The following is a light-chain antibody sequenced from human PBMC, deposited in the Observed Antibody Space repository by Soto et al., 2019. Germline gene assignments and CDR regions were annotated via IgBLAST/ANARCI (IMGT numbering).Light chain of an antibody. CDR3: QQYDNWPPIT. CDR2: DSS. Sequence: EIVMTQSPATLSVSPGERATLSCRASQSISRGVAWYQQKPGQAPSLLMHDSSTRATGIPARFSGSGSGTEFTLTISSLQSEDFVVYYCQQYDNWPPITFGQGTRLEIK. J-gene: IGKJ5*01. CDR1: QSISRG. V-gene: IGKV3-15*01.